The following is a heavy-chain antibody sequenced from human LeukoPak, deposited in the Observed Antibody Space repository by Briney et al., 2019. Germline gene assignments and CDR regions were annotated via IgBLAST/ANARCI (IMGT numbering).Heavy chain of an antibody. Sequence: ASVKVSCKASGYDCKDNYIFWFRQAPGQGLEWVGRINPNSGSTDQAQKFEGRVTLTRDTSVNTVYMELSDLRSDYTAVYYCARGASYYASGTFDPWGQGTLVTVSS. J-gene: IGHJ5*02. CDR2: INPNSGST. V-gene: IGHV1-2*06. CDR3: ARGASYYASGTFDP. D-gene: IGHD3-10*01. CDR1: GYDCKDNY.